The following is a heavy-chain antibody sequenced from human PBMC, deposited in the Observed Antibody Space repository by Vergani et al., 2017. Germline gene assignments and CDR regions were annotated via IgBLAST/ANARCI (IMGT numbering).Heavy chain of an antibody. CDR2: ISSSSSYI. J-gene: IGHJ4*02. V-gene: IGHV3-21*01. D-gene: IGHD3-22*01. CDR1: GFTFSSYS. CDR3: ARAPVHYYDSSGPTF. Sequence: EVQLVESGGGLVKPGGSLRLSCAASGFTFSSYSMNWVRQAPGKGLEWVSSISSSSSYIYYADSVKGRFTISRDNAKNSLYLQMISLRAEDTAVYYCARAPVHYYDSSGPTFWGQGTLVTVSS.